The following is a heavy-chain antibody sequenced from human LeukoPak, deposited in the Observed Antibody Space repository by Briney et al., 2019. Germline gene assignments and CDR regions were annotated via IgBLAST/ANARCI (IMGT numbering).Heavy chain of an antibody. CDR2: IYYSGST. CDR1: GGSISSGDYY. D-gene: IGHD1-26*01. CDR3: AREPPGYGGSFCSTDFDY. J-gene: IGHJ4*02. Sequence: PSQTLSLTCTVSGGSISSGDYYWSWIRQPPGKGLEWIGYIYYSGSTYYNPSLKSRVTISVDTSKNQFSLKLSSVTAAGTRVYYCAREPPGYGGSFCSTDFDYWGQGTLVTVSS. V-gene: IGHV4-30-4*01.